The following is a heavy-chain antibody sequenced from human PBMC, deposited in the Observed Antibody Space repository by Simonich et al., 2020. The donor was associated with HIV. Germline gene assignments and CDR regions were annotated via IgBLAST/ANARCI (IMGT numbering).Heavy chain of an antibody. CDR2: INHRGST. CDR1: GESFSGYY. CDR3: ARLYDS. V-gene: IGHV4-34*01. Sequence: QVHLQQWGAGLLKPSETLSLTCTVYGESFSGYYWSWIRQPPGKGLEWMGEINHRGSTNYNPSLKSRLTISVDTSKNQFSLKLNSVTAADTAVYYCARLYDSWVQGTLVTVSS. J-gene: IGHJ4*02.